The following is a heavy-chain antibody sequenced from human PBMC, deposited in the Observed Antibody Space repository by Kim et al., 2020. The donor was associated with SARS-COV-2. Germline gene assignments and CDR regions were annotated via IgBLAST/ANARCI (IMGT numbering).Heavy chain of an antibody. D-gene: IGHD3-10*01. V-gene: IGHV1-69*13. J-gene: IGHJ4*02. CDR1: GGTFSSYA. CDR3: ARGGITMVRGVIPRRLDY. CDR2: IIPIFGTA. Sequence: SVKVSCKASGGTFSSYAISWVRQAPGQGLEWMGGIIPIFGTANYAQKFQGRVTITADESTSTAYMELSSLRSEDTAVYYCARGGITMVRGVIPRRLDYWGQGTLVTVSS.